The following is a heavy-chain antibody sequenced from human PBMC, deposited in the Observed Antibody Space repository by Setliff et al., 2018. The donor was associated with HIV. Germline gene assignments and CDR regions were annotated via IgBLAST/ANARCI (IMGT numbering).Heavy chain of an antibody. Sequence: SETLSLTCTVSGGSLSSTTYYWGWIRQPPGKGLEWIGIIDYSGNTYYNPSLQSRVTISVDTSKNQFSLKVTSVTAADTAVYYCARALGIGSAYFQHWGLGTLVTVPQ. CDR3: ARALGIGSAYFQH. CDR1: GGSLSSTTYY. CDR2: IDYSGNT. D-gene: IGHD6-19*01. J-gene: IGHJ1*01. V-gene: IGHV4-39*07.